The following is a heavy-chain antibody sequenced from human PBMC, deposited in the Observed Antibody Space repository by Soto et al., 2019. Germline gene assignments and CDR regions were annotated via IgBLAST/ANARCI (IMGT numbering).Heavy chain of an antibody. CDR2: SSGGGDTT. CDR3: AKGRGGSGSLTRRVDF. Sequence: EVQLLESGGGLVQPGGSLRLSCAASGFTFNNYAMTWVRQAPGKGLEWVSASSGGGDTTSYADSVKGRFTVSRDGSKNTLYRQMSSLRAEETALYYCAKGRGGSGSLTRRVDFGGQGTLVTFSS. J-gene: IGHJ4*02. CDR1: GFTFNNYA. V-gene: IGHV3-23*01. D-gene: IGHD3-10*01.